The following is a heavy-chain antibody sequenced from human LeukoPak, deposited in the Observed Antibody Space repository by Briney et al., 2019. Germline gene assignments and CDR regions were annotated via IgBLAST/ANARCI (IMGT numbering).Heavy chain of an antibody. J-gene: IGHJ5*02. CDR1: ADPASPARYP. CDR2: LYYSGST. D-gene: IGHD2-21*02. CDR3: ARGRYCGGDCYSKWFDP. Sequence: SNTLSLTFTAPADPASPARYPTCCIPEPPGKRPEWIAYLYYSGSTNYNPSLWSRVAISVDTSKSQFSLKLSSVPAADTAVYYCARGRYCGGDCYSKWFDPWGQGTLVTVSS. V-gene: IGHV4-61*01.